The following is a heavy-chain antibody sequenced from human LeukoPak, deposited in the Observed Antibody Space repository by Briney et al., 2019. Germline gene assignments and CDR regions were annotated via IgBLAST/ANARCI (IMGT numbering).Heavy chain of an antibody. CDR1: GNYW. J-gene: IGHJ4*02. CDR3: VSFYETY. V-gene: IGHV3-74*01. CDR2: INSDGSWI. Sequence: PGGSLRLSCVASGNYWMHWVRQAPGKGLVWVSHINSDGSWISYADSVKGRFTISKDNAKNTVYLQMNSLRAEDTAVYYCVSFYETYWGRGTLVTVSS. D-gene: IGHD2/OR15-2a*01.